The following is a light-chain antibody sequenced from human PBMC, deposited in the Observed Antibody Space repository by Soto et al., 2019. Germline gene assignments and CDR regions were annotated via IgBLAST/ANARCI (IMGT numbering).Light chain of an antibody. CDR1: SSDVGGYNY. Sequence: QSALTQPPSASGSPGQSVTISCTGTSSDVGGYNYVSWYQQHPGKAPKLMIYEVSKRPSGIPDRFSGSKSGTSATLDITGLQTGDEADYYCATWDSSLTGEVFGGGTKLTVL. CDR3: ATWDSSLTGEV. CDR2: EVS. J-gene: IGLJ2*01. V-gene: IGLV2-8*01.